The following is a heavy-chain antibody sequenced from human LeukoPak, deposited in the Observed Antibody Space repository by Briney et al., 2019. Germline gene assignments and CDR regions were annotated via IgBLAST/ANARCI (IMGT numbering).Heavy chain of an antibody. CDR1: GFSVTNYY. CDR2: IYSGGDT. V-gene: IGHV3-66*01. Sequence: GGSLRLSCAASGFSVTNYYMSWVRRAPGKGLEWVSVIYSGGDTFHADSVKGRFILSRDISKNTLYLQMNSLRVGDTAVYYCTRDPDGWGQGTLVTVSS. CDR3: TRDPDG. J-gene: IGHJ4*02.